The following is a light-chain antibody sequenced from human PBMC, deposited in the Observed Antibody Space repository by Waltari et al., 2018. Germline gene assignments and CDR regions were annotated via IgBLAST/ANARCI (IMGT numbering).Light chain of an antibody. CDR1: SSDVGGSNY. CDR3: SSWTDSDSFKLL. CDR2: DVT. J-gene: IGLJ2*01. V-gene: IGLV2-14*03. Sequence: QSALTQPASVSGSPGQSITISCTGTSSDVGGSNYVSWYQQHPGKVPQVMIYDVTNRPSGVSNLFSGSKSGNTASLTISGLQAEDEADYYCSSWTDSDSFKLLFGGGTKLTVL.